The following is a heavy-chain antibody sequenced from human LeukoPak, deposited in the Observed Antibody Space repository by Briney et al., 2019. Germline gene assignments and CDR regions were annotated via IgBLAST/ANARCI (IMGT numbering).Heavy chain of an antibody. D-gene: IGHD4-11*01. V-gene: IGHV3-21*01. CDR1: GFTFSSYS. CDR2: ISSSSSYI. Sequence: GGSLRLSCAASGFTFSSYSMNWVRQAPGKGLEWVSSISSSSSYIYYADSVKGRFTISRDNAKNSVYLQMNSLRAEDTAVYYCARVDNYGWFDPWGQGTLVTVSS. J-gene: IGHJ5*02. CDR3: ARVDNYGWFDP.